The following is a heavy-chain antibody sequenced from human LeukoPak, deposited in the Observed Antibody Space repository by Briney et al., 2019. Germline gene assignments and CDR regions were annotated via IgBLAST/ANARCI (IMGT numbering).Heavy chain of an antibody. CDR1: GFTFSSYS. Sequence: GGSLRLSCAASGFTFSSYSMNWVRQAPGKGLEWVSYISSSSSTIYYADSVKGRFTISRDNAKNSLYLQMNSLRAEDTAVYYCARGKIYYYYMDVWGRGTTVTVSS. J-gene: IGHJ6*03. CDR2: ISSSSSTI. V-gene: IGHV3-48*04. CDR3: ARGKIYYYYMDV.